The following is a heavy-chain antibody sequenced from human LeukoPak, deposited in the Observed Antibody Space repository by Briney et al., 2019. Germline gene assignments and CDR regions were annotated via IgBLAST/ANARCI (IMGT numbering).Heavy chain of an antibody. J-gene: IGHJ4*02. CDR2: IDPNTGTT. V-gene: IGHV1-46*01. Sequence: ASVKVSCKASGYTFTRYYRHWVRQAPGQGRDYMGMIDPNTGTTWYAQKFQGTVTMTRDTSTSTVSMELSSLRSDDTAIYYCARELPGTCYFDYWGQGTLVSVSS. D-gene: IGHD6-13*01. CDR1: GYTFTRYY. CDR3: ARELPGTCYFDY.